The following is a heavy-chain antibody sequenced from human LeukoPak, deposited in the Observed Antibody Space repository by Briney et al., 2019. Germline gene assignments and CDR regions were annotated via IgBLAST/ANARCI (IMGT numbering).Heavy chain of an antibody. CDR2: IYSGGST. Sequence: GGSLRLSCAASGFTVSSNYMSWVRQAPGKGLESVSVIYSGGSTYYADSVKGRFTISRDNSKNTLYLQMNSLRAEDTAVYYCARSLYYYGSGSSTMGDYWGQGTLVTVSS. V-gene: IGHV3-66*02. D-gene: IGHD3-10*01. CDR1: GFTVSSNY. J-gene: IGHJ4*02. CDR3: ARSLYYYGSGSSTMGDY.